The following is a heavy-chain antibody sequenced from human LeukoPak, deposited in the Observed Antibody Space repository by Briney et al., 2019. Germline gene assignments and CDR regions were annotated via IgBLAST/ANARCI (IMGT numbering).Heavy chain of an antibody. D-gene: IGHD6-6*01. CDR1: GVSISNYY. CDR3: ARGGASSKFFDA. Sequence: PSETLSLTCSVSGVSISNYYWSWIRQPPGKGLEWIAFIYYDGSTNYHPSLKSRPTISVDTAKNQYSLNLSSVTPADTAVYFCARGGASSKFFDAWGQGTLVTVSS. CDR2: IYYDGST. V-gene: IGHV4-59*01. J-gene: IGHJ4*02.